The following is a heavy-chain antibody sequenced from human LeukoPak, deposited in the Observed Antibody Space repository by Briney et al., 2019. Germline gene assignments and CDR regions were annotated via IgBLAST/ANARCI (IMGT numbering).Heavy chain of an antibody. D-gene: IGHD3-10*01. V-gene: IGHV4-34*01. CDR3: ARRYYGSGSHFDY. CDR1: GGSFSGYY. J-gene: IGHJ4*02. CDR2: INHSGST. Sequence: PSETLSLTCAVYGGSFSGYYWSWIRQPPGKGLEWIGEINHSGSTNYNPSLKSRVTISVDTSKNQFSLKLSSVTAADTAVYYCARRYYGSGSHFDYWGQGTLVTVSS.